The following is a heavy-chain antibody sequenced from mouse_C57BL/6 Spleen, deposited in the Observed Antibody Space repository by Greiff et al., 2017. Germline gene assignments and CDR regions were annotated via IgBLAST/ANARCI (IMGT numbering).Heavy chain of an antibody. CDR2: IDPENGGT. Sequence: VQLQQSGAELVRPGASVTLSCKASGYTFTDYEMHWVKQTPVHGLEWIGAIDPENGGTAYNQKSKGKAILTADKSSSTAYMELRSLTSEDSPVYYCTSGPFAYWGQGTLVTVSA. CDR1: GYTFTDYE. CDR3: TSGPFAY. D-gene: IGHD3-1*01. V-gene: IGHV1-15*01. J-gene: IGHJ3*01.